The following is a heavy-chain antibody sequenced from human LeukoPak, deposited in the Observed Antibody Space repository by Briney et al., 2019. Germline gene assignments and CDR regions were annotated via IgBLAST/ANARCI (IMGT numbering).Heavy chain of an antibody. V-gene: IGHV1-69*13. CDR2: IIPIFGTA. CDR1: GGTFSSYA. Sequence: SVTVSCKASGGTFSSYAISWVRQAPGQGLEWTGGIIPIFGTANYAQKFQGRVTITADESTSTAYMELSSLRSEDTAVYYCAVPFGELSGWFDPWGQGTLVTVSS. D-gene: IGHD3-10*01. J-gene: IGHJ5*02. CDR3: AVPFGELSGWFDP.